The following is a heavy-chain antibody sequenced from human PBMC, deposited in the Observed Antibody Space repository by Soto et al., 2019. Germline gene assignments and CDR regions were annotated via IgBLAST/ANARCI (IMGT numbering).Heavy chain of an antibody. CDR2: IKSKTDGGTT. V-gene: IGHV3-15*07. CDR3: TTDPYYYDSSGPQVVQS. CDR1: GFTFSNAW. J-gene: IGHJ4*02. Sequence: GGSLRLSCAASGFTFSNAWVNCVRQAPGKGLEWVGRIKSKTDGGTTDYAAPVKGRFTISRGDSKNTLYLQMNSLKTEDTAVYYCTTDPYYYDSSGPQVVQSWGQGTLVTVSS. D-gene: IGHD3-22*01.